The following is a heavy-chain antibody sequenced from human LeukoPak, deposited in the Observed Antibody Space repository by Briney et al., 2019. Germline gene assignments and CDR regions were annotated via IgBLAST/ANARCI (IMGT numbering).Heavy chain of an antibody. V-gene: IGHV3-7*04. Sequence: GGSLRLSCAASGFNFSSYWMSWVRQAPGKGLEWVANIKHDGSEKYYVDSVKGRFTISRDNAKNSLYLQMNRLRAEDTAVYYCAREVPGYYDSSGYYDYWGQGTLVTVSS. J-gene: IGHJ4*02. CDR1: GFNFSSYW. CDR2: IKHDGSEK. CDR3: AREVPGYYDSSGYYDY. D-gene: IGHD3-22*01.